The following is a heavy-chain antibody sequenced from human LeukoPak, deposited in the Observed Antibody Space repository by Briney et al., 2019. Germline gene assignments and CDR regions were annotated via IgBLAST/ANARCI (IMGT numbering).Heavy chain of an antibody. CDR2: GSTFNGHR. CDR1: GYTFTDYG. V-gene: IGHV1-18*01. D-gene: IGHD1-26*01. J-gene: IGHJ3*01. Sequence: ASVKVSCKASGYTFTDYGIHWFRQAPGQELEWISWGSTFNGHRLYGQRFQGRVTMTTDPSTTTVYMELASLTSDDAALYYCARDAVGARAFDFWGQGTMAIVSS. CDR3: ARDAVGARAFDF.